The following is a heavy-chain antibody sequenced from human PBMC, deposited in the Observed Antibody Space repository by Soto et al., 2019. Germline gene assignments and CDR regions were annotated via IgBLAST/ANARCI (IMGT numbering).Heavy chain of an antibody. CDR3: ARVTYCSGGSCYLEEDYYYMDV. J-gene: IGHJ6*03. D-gene: IGHD2-15*01. CDR1: GFTFSSYS. CDR2: ISSSNSTI. Sequence: GGSLRLSCAASGFTFSSYSMNWVRQAPGKGLEWVSYISSSNSTIYYADTVKGRFTISRDNAKNSLFLQMNSLSDEDTAVYYCARVTYCSGGSCYLEEDYYYMDVWGKGTTVTVSS. V-gene: IGHV3-48*02.